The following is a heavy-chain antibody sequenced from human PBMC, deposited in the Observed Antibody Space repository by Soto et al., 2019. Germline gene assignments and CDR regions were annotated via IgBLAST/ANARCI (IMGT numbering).Heavy chain of an antibody. CDR2: VYHTGRT. Sequence: SETLSLTCTVSGGSFKSGSYSWSWIRQPPGKGLEWIGYVYHTGRTSYNPSLKSRVSISMDTSKNQFSLKLSSVTAADTAVYYCASLEAYSSSWLDYWGQGTLVTVSS. CDR1: GGSFKSGSYS. J-gene: IGHJ4*02. D-gene: IGHD6-13*01. V-gene: IGHV4-61*01. CDR3: ASLEAYSSSWLDY.